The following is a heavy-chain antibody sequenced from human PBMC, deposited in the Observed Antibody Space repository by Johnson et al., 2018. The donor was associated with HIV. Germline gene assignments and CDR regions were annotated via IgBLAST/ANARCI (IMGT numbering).Heavy chain of an antibody. D-gene: IGHD6-13*01. CDR2: ISSEGSNR. CDR3: TKIAAAAGLRDAFDI. V-gene: IGHV3-30*18. CDR1: RLTFSSYG. Sequence: VQLLESGGGVVQPGRSLRLSCAASRLTFSSYGMHWVHQAPGKGLEWVAVISSEGSNRYYVDSVKGRFTISRDNSNNTLYLQMNSLRPEDTAIYYCTKIAAAAGLRDAFDIWGQGTMVTVSS. J-gene: IGHJ3*02.